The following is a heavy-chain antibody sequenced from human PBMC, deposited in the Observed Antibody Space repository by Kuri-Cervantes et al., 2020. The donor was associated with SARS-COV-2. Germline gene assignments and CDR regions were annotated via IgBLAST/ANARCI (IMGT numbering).Heavy chain of an antibody. D-gene: IGHD4-23*01. Sequence: ESLKISCTVSGGSISSYYWGWIRQPPGKGLEWIGSIYYSGSTYYNPSLKSRVTISVDTSKNQFSLKLSSVTAADTAVYYCARRDWGSGGNDAFDIWGQGTMVTVSS. CDR2: IYYSGST. CDR1: GGSISSYY. CDR3: ARRDWGSGGNDAFDI. V-gene: IGHV4-39*01. J-gene: IGHJ3*02.